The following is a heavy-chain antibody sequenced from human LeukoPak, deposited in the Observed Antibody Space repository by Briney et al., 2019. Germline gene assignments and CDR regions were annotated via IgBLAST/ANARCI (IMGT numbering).Heavy chain of an antibody. CDR2: ISGSGGST. D-gene: IGHD6-6*01. V-gene: IGHV3-53*01. Sequence: GGSLRLSCAVSGFTVSGDYMSWVRQAPGKGLEWVSAISGSGGSTYYADSVKGRFTISRDNSKNTLFLQMNSLRAEDTAVYYCARRKGYSSSHFDYWGQGTLVTVSS. CDR3: ARRKGYSSSHFDY. CDR1: GFTVSGDY. J-gene: IGHJ4*02.